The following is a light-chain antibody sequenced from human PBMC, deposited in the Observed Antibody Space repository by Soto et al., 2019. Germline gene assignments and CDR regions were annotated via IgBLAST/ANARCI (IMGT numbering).Light chain of an antibody. V-gene: IGKV3-20*01. CDR3: QQSNSFPLT. CDR2: AAS. CDR1: QSVSNNY. Sequence: EIVLPAVSSTLSLSPGERGTLPCRASQSVSNNYLAWYQQKPGQAPRILIYAASSRATGIPDRFSGSGSGTDFTLSISSLQPEDFATYFCQQSNSFPLTFGPGTKVDIK. J-gene: IGKJ3*01.